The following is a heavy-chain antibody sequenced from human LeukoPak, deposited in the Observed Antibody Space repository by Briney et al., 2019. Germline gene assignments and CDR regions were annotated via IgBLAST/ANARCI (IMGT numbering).Heavy chain of an antibody. D-gene: IGHD5-24*01. Sequence: GGSLRLSCAASGFTFSSYSMNWVRQAPGKGLEWVSSISSSSSYIYYADSVKGRFTISRDNAKNSLYLQMNSLRAEDTAVYYCGRGSRDGYNYLKYWGQGTLVTVSS. CDR3: GRGSRDGYNYLKY. V-gene: IGHV3-21*01. CDR2: ISSSSSYI. CDR1: GFTFSSYS. J-gene: IGHJ4*02.